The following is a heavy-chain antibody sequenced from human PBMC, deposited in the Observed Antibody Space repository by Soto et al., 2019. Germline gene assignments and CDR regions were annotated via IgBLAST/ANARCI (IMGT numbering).Heavy chain of an antibody. Sequence: EVQLLESGGGLVQPGGSLRLSCAASGFTFSSYAMSWVRQAPGKGLEWVSAISGSGGSTYYADSVKGRFIISRDNSKNTLYLQMISLRAEDVAIYYCAKGPHSSGWHYFDYWGQGTLVTVSS. CDR1: GFTFSSYA. CDR3: AKGPHSSGWHYFDY. V-gene: IGHV3-23*01. D-gene: IGHD6-19*01. J-gene: IGHJ4*02. CDR2: ISGSGGST.